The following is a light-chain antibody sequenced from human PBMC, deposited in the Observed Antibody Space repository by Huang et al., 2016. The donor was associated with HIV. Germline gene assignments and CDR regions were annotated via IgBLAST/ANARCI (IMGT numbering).Light chain of an antibody. J-gene: IGKJ2*01. V-gene: IGKV1-NL1*01. CDR1: QGITKS. CDR2: ATS. CDR3: QQYYNTPYT. Sequence: DIQMTQSPSSLSASVGDRVTITCRASQGITKSLVWYQQKPGKAPKLLLFATSRLERGVPSRFSGSGSGTDFTLTISSLQPEDFATYYCQQYYNTPYTFGKGTKLEIK.